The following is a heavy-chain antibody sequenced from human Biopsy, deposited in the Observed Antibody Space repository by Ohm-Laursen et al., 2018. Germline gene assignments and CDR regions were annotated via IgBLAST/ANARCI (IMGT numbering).Heavy chain of an antibody. J-gene: IGHJ4*02. D-gene: IGHD1-1*01. V-gene: IGHV1-24*01. CDR3: AADINVWNVNY. Sequence: VAPVKVPCKVSGYTLTELSMHWVRQAPGKGLEWMGGFAPENGKTVYAQNFQARVSMTEDTSTDTAYMELRSLRSEDTAVYYCAADINVWNVNYWGQGTQVTVSS. CDR1: GYTLTELS. CDR2: FAPENGKT.